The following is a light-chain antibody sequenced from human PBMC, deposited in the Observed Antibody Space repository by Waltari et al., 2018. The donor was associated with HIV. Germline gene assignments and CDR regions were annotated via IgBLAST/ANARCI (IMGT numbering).Light chain of an antibody. CDR3: QQFSLSPPLT. V-gene: IGKV4-1*01. CDR2: WGS. J-gene: IGKJ4*01. CDR1: QSLLYGYNNKNR. Sequence: DIVMTQSPDSLSVSLGERATINCKSSQSLLYGYNNKNRLAWYQQRPGQPPKFLISWGSTRESGVPDRFSGSGSGTDFTRTINSLQAEDVAVYYCQQFSLSPPLTFGGGTKVEIK.